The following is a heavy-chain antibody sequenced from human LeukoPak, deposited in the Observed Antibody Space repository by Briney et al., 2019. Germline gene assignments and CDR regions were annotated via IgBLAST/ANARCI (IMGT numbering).Heavy chain of an antibody. Sequence: ASGEVSCKAPCYTFTSHWISWVRQAPGPGVEGMGWISAYSGNTNYAQKLQGRVTMTTDTSTSTAYMELRSLRSDDTAVYYCAREGSGWYGHYFDYWGQGTLVTVSS. CDR2: ISAYSGNT. V-gene: IGHV1-18*01. J-gene: IGHJ4*02. CDR3: AREGSGWYGHYFDY. CDR1: CYTFTSHW. D-gene: IGHD6-19*01.